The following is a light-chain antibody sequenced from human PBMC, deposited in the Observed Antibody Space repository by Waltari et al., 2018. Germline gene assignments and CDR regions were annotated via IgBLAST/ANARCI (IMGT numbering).Light chain of an antibody. V-gene: IGLV2-8*01. CDR2: EVP. CDR1: SSELGGHNF. J-gene: IGLJ3*02. CDR3: SSYTGSDWV. Sequence: HSAPTQPPSASGSPGQSVTISCTGTSSELGGHNFVSWYQQHPGTAPKLIIYEVPKRPSGVPDRISASKSGNTASLTVSGLQADDEADYHCSSYTGSDWVFGGGTKLTVL.